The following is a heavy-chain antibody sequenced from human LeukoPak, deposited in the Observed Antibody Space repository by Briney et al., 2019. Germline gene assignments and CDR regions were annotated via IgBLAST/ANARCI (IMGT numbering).Heavy chain of an antibody. CDR1: GFTFSSYA. Sequence: GGSLRLSCAASGFTFSSYAMHWVRQAPGKGLEWVAVISYDGSNKYYADSVKGRFTISRDNSKNTLYLQMNSLRAEDTAVYYCARDLPHSGSYLGYYYYGMDVWGQGTTVTVSS. V-gene: IGHV3-30-3*01. J-gene: IGHJ6*02. CDR2: ISYDGSNK. D-gene: IGHD1-26*01. CDR3: ARDLPHSGSYLGYYYYGMDV.